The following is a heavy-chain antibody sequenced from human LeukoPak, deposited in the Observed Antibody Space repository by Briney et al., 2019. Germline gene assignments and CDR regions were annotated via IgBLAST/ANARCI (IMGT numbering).Heavy chain of an antibody. D-gene: IGHD5-18*01. V-gene: IGHV3-23*01. J-gene: IGHJ4*02. CDR3: ATWRGYSYGQRDY. Sequence: GGSLRLSCAASGFTFSSYAMSWVRQAPGKGLEWVSAISGSGGSTYYADSVKGRFTISRDNSKNTLYLQMNSLRAEGTAVYYCATWRGYSYGQRDYWGQGTLVTVSS. CDR1: GFTFSSYA. CDR2: ISGSGGST.